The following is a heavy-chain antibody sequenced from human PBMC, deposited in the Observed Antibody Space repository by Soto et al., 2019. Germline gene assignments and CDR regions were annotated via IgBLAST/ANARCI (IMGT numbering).Heavy chain of an antibody. CDR2: ITPNRGAT. CDR3: ATSHLGNRSSQPLGDY. D-gene: IGHD6-6*01. V-gene: IGHV1-2*02. CDR1: GYTFTGYN. Sequence: QVQLVHSGAEVKKPGASVKISCKASGYTFTGYNMHWVRQAPGQALEWMGWITPNRGATKYAQKLQGRVTMARATTINTAYMDLSSLTSADTTVYSCATSHLGNRSSQPLGDYWGQLTLVTVSS. J-gene: IGHJ4*02.